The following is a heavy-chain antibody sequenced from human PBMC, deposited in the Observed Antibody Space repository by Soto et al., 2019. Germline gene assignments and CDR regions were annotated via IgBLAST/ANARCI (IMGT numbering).Heavy chain of an antibody. V-gene: IGHV3-9*01. CDR2: ISWNSGSI. D-gene: IGHD1-26*01. J-gene: IGHJ6*03. Sequence: PGGSLRLSCAASGFTFDDYAMHWVRQAPGKGLEWVSGISWNSGSIGYADSVKGRFTISRDNAKNSLYLQMNSLRAEDTALYYCAKDLVGAWLPAYMDVWGKGTTVTVSS. CDR1: GFTFDDYA. CDR3: AKDLVGAWLPAYMDV.